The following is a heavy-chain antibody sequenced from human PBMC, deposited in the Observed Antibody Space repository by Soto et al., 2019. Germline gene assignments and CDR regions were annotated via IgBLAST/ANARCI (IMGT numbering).Heavy chain of an antibody. CDR3: AASSGYRSLDY. CDR1: GFTVSSNY. CDR2: IYSGGST. D-gene: IGHD3-22*01. V-gene: IGHV3-53*01. Sequence: PGGSLRLSCAASGFTVSSNYMSWVRQAPGKGLEWVSVIYSGGSTYYADSGKGRFTISRDNSKNTLYLQMNYLRVEDTAVYYCAASSGYRSLDYWGQGILVTVPQ. J-gene: IGHJ4*02.